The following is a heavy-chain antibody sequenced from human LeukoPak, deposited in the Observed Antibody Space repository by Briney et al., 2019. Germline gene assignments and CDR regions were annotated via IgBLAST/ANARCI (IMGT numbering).Heavy chain of an antibody. CDR3: ATGWSHHGY. CDR1: GFTFSRYW. V-gene: IGHV3-7*01. Sequence: GGSLRLSCAASGFTFSRYWMSWVRQAPGKGLEWVANIKEDGSEKYSVDSVKGRFTISRDNTKNSLFLEVNSLRAEDTAVYYCATGWSHHGYWGQGTLVTVSS. J-gene: IGHJ4*02. CDR2: IKEDGSEK. D-gene: IGHD3-3*01.